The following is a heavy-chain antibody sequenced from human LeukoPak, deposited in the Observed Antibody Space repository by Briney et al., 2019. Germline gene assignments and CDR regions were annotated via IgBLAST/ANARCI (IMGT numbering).Heavy chain of an antibody. CDR2: INSDGSST. J-gene: IGHJ4*02. V-gene: IGHV3-74*01. Sequence: GGSLRLSCAASGFTFSSYWMHWVRQAPGKGLVWVSRINSDGSSTSYADSVKGRFTISRDNAKNTLYLQMNSLRAEDTAVYYCARDLSGITGYTYGRGIDYWGQGTLVTVSS. CDR1: GFTFSSYW. D-gene: IGHD5-18*01. CDR3: ARDLSGITGYTYGRGIDY.